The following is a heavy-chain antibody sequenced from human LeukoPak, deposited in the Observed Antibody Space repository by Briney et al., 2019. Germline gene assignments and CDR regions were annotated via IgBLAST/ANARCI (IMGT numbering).Heavy chain of an antibody. CDR1: GFTFSSYA. CDR3: AGGGGGRAAAVGY. V-gene: IGHV3-30*04. D-gene: IGHD6-13*01. CDR2: ISYDGSNK. J-gene: IGHJ4*02. Sequence: GGSLRLSCAASGFTFSSYAMHWVRQAPGKGLEWVAVISYDGSNKYYADSVKGRFTIFRDNSKNTLYPQMNSLRAEDTAVYYCAGGGGGRAAAVGYWGQGTLVTVSS.